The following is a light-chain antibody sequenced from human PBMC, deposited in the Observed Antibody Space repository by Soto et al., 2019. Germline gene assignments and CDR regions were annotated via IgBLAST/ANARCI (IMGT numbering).Light chain of an antibody. Sequence: IVMTQSPATLSVSPGERATLSCRASQSVSSNLAWYQQKPGQAHRLLIYGASTRATGIPARFSSSGAGTEFTLTFNSLQSEDVEVNYCKQKNNWPPYTLGQWTKLKIK. J-gene: IGKJ2*01. CDR1: QSVSSN. CDR3: KQKNNWPPYT. CDR2: GAS. V-gene: IGKV3-15*01.